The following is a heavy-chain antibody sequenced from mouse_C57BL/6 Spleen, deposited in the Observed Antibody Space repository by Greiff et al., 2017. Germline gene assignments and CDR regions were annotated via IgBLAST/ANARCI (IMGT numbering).Heavy chain of an antibody. V-gene: IGHV1-80*01. CDR3: ATDCSNYDYFGY. CDR1: GYAFSSYW. D-gene: IGHD2-5*01. CDR2: IYPGDGDT. Sequence: QVQLQQSGAELVKPGASVKISCKASGYAFSSYWMNWVKQRPGKGLEWIGQIYPGDGDTNYNGKFKGKATLTADKSSSTAYMQLSSLTSEDSAVYFCATDCSNYDYFGYWGQGTTLTVSS. J-gene: IGHJ2*01.